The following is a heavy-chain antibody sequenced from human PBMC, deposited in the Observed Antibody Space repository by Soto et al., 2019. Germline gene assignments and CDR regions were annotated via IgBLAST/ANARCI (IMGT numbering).Heavy chain of an antibody. Sequence: SGPTLVKPTQTLTLTCTFSGFSLSTSGVGVGWIRQPPGKALEWLALIYWDDDKRYSPSLKSRLTITKDTSKNQVVLTMTNMDPVDTATYYCAHTPPDPYNWNKPDLSYFDYWGQGTLVTVSS. J-gene: IGHJ4*02. CDR2: IYWDDDK. V-gene: IGHV2-5*02. CDR1: GFSLSTSGVG. CDR3: AHTPPDPYNWNKPDLSYFDY. D-gene: IGHD1-20*01.